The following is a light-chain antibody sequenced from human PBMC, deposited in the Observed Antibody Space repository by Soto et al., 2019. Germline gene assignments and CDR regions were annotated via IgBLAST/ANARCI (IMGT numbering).Light chain of an antibody. CDR3: QQYDNLPLT. CDR1: QYISNY. CDR2: ESY. Sequence: DIQMTQSPPSLSASVGDRVTITCRASQYISNYLNWYQQKPGKAPKVLIYESYNLEAGVPSRFSGSGSGTEFTFTISSLQPEDIATYYCQQYDNLPLTFGPGTKVAIK. J-gene: IGKJ3*01. V-gene: IGKV1-33*01.